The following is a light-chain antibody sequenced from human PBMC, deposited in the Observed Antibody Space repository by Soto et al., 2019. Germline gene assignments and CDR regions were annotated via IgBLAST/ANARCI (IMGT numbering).Light chain of an antibody. CDR1: QSVSSSY. J-gene: IGKJ1*01. CDR3: HQYNNWPPWT. Sequence: EILLTQSPGTLSLSPGERATLSCRASQSVSSSYLAWYQQKPGQAPRLLIYGASTRATGIPARFSGSGSGTEFTLTISSLQSEDYAVYYCHQYNNWPPWTFGQGTKVDIK. V-gene: IGKV3-15*01. CDR2: GAS.